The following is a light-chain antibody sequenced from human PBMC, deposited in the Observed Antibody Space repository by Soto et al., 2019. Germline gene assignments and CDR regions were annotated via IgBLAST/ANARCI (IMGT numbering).Light chain of an antibody. Sequence: QTVVTQEPSFSVSPGGTVTLTCGWSSGSVSTNYYPSWYQQTPGQAPRTLIYNTNIRSSGVPDRYSGSIVGNKAALTITGAQANEESDYYCVLYVGSGTWVFGGGTKLTVL. V-gene: IGLV8-61*01. CDR1: SGSVSTNYY. J-gene: IGLJ3*02. CDR3: VLYVGSGTWV. CDR2: NTN.